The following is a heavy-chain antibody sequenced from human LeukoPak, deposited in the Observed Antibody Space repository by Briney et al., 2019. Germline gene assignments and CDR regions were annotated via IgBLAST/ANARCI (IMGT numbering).Heavy chain of an antibody. CDR3: AKDPSLVLLRYFDY. Sequence: GESLRLSCAASGFTFTNYAMSWVRQAPGKGPEWVSGISGSGGSIDYADSVKGRFTISRDNSKNMVYLQMNSLRVEDTAVYYCAKDPSLVLLRYFDYWGQGTLVTVSS. J-gene: IGHJ4*02. V-gene: IGHV3-23*01. CDR2: ISGSGGSI. D-gene: IGHD3-10*01. CDR1: GFTFTNYA.